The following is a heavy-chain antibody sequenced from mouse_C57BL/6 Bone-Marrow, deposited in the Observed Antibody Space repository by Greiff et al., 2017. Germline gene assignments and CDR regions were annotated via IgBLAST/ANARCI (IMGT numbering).Heavy chain of an antibody. J-gene: IGHJ4*01. CDR1: GFTFSDYG. Sequence: EVMLVASGGGLVKPGGSLKLSCAASGFTFSDYGMHWVRQAPEKGLEWVAYISSGSSTIYYADTVKGRFTISRANAKNTLFLQMTSLRSEDTAMYYCARPHTVVADYYAMHYWGQGTSVPVSS. CDR2: ISSGSSTI. D-gene: IGHD1-1*01. V-gene: IGHV5-17*01. CDR3: ARPHTVVADYYAMHY.